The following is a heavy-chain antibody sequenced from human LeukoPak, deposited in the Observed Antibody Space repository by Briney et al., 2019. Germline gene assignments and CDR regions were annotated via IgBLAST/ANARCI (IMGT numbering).Heavy chain of an antibody. J-gene: IGHJ5*02. Sequence: GESLKISCKGSGYSFTSYWIGWVRQMPGKGLEWMGIIYPGDSDTRYSPSFQGRVTISADKSISTAYLQWSSLKASDTAMYYCARQSGSCYGHNWFDPWGQGTLVTVSS. CDR2: IYPGDSDT. CDR1: GYSFTSYW. CDR3: ARQSGSCYGHNWFDP. V-gene: IGHV5-51*01. D-gene: IGHD3-10*01.